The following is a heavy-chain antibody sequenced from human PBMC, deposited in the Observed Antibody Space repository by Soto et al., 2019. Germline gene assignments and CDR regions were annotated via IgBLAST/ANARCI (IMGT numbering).Heavy chain of an antibody. D-gene: IGHD1-26*01. Sequence: XSVKVSCNAFGYTFTSYYMRWVRQAPGQGLEWMGIINPSGGSTSYAQKFQGRVTMTRDTSTSTVYMELSSLRSEDTAVYYCARKKRVGATTSWFDPWGQGTLVTVSS. V-gene: IGHV1-46*01. CDR2: INPSGGST. J-gene: IGHJ5*02. CDR3: ARKKRVGATTSWFDP. CDR1: GYTFTSYY.